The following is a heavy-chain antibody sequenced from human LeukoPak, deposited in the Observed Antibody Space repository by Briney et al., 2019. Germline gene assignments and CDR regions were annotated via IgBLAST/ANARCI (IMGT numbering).Heavy chain of an antibody. CDR1: GFTFSSYW. CDR2: INSDGSST. Sequence: AGGSLRLSCAASGFTFSSYWMHWVRQAPGKGLVWVSRINSDGSSTSYADSVKGRFTISRDNAKNTLYLQMSSLRAEDTAVYYCARVDFWSGIDYWGQGTLVTVSS. V-gene: IGHV3-74*01. D-gene: IGHD3-3*01. J-gene: IGHJ4*02. CDR3: ARVDFWSGIDY.